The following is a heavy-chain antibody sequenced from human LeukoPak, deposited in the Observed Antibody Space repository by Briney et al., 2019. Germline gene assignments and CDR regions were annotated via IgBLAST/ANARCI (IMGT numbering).Heavy chain of an antibody. CDR1: GGSISSGSYY. CDR2: IYTSGST. Sequence: SQTLSLTCTVSGGSISSGSYYWSWIRQPAGKGLEWIGRIYTSGSTNYNPSLKSRVTISVDTSKNQFSLKLSSVTAADTAVYYCARSLVVVPAAKDYYYYYMDVWGKGTTVTISS. D-gene: IGHD2-2*01. CDR3: ARSLVVVPAAKDYYYYYMDV. V-gene: IGHV4-61*02. J-gene: IGHJ6*03.